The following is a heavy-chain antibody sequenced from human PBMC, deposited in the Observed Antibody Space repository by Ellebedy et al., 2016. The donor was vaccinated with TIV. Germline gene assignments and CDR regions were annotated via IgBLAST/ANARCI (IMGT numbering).Heavy chain of an antibody. Sequence: MPGGSLRLSCAVYGGSFTGYFWSWIRQPPGKGLEWIGEVNPSGTTNDNPSLKSRVTMSVDTPEKQFSLRLTSVTAADTAVYYCARARGQYLYGSGSYFTNWGQGEVVTVSS. J-gene: IGHJ4*02. CDR3: ARARGQYLYGSGSYFTN. CDR1: GGSFTGYF. CDR2: VNPSGTT. V-gene: IGHV4-34*01. D-gene: IGHD3-10*01.